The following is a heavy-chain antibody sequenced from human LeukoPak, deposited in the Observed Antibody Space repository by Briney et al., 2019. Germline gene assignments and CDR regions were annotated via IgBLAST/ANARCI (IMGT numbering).Heavy chain of an antibody. D-gene: IGHD3-16*01. CDR2: ISSGSSFI. J-gene: IGHJ5*02. Sequence: GGSLRLSCAASGFTFGCYAMNWVRQAPGKGLEWVSSISSGSSFIYYADSVKGRFTIARDNAKNSLYLQMNSLRPEDTAIYYCVRDQGGERWFDPWGQGTLVTVSA. CDR3: VRDQGGERWFDP. CDR1: GFTFGCYA. V-gene: IGHV3-21*01.